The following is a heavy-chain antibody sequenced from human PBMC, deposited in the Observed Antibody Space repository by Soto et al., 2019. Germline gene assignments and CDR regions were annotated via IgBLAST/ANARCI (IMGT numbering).Heavy chain of an antibody. Sequence: GASVKVSCKASGYTFTSYAMHWVRQAPGQRLEWMGWINAGNGNTKYSQKFQGRVTITRDTSASTAYMELSSLRSEDTAVYYCARGGLRSIVWFDPWGQGTLVTVPQ. V-gene: IGHV1-3*01. CDR3: ARGGLRSIVWFDP. CDR1: GYTFTSYA. J-gene: IGHJ5*02. D-gene: IGHD3-3*01. CDR2: INAGNGNT.